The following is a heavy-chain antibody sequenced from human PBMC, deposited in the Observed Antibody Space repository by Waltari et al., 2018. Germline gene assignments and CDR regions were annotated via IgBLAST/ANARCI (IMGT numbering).Heavy chain of an antibody. J-gene: IGHJ4*02. CDR2: IIPILGIA. V-gene: IGHV1-69*04. CDR1: GGTFRSSA. D-gene: IGHD6-13*01. Sequence: QVPLVQSGAEVKKPGSSVKVHCNASGGTFRSSAISWVPQAPGQGLEWMGGIIPILGIANYAQKFQGRVTITADESTSTAYMELSSLRSEDTAVYYCARDLAAAAGIDYWGQGTLVTVSS. CDR3: ARDLAAAAGIDY.